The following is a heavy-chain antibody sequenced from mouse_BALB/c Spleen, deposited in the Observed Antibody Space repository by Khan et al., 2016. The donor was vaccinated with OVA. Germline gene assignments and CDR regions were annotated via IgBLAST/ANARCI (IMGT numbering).Heavy chain of an antibody. CDR1: GYTFTSYW. Sequence: QVQLQQPGAELVRPGASVKLSCEASGYTFTSYWINWVKQRPGQGLEWIGNIYPSDSYTNYNQKFKDKATLTVDKSSSTAYMQLSSPTSEDSAVYYCTRRGGLRQGSYFDYWGQGTTLTVSS. D-gene: IGHD2-2*01. CDR3: TRRGGLRQGSYFDY. V-gene: IGHV1-69*02. CDR2: IYPSDSYT. J-gene: IGHJ2*01.